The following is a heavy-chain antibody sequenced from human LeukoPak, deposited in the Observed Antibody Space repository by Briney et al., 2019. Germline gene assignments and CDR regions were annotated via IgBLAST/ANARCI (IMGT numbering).Heavy chain of an antibody. Sequence: PGGSLRLSCAASEFTFSSYSLTWVRQAPGKGLECVSLISGSCGTTYYADSVRGRFTISRDNSKNTLYLQMNTLRAGDTAVYYCATEATYCTAACYSLSDYWGQGTLVTVSS. CDR1: EFTFSSYS. D-gene: IGHD2-21*02. CDR3: ATEATYCTAACYSLSDY. V-gene: IGHV3-23*01. J-gene: IGHJ4*02. CDR2: ISGSCGTT.